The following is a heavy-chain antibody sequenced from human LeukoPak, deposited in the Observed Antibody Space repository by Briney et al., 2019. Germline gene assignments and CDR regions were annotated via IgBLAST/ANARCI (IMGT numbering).Heavy chain of an antibody. Sequence: GASVKVSCKASGYTFIGYYLHWVRQAPGQGLEWMGWINPTSGGTNYAQKFQDRVTMTRDTSINTAYMEPSRLTSDDTAVYYCARLVGLSTTASYWGQGTLLIVSS. CDR3: ARLVGLSTTASY. D-gene: IGHD5/OR15-5a*01. CDR2: INPTSGGT. CDR1: GYTFIGYY. J-gene: IGHJ4*02. V-gene: IGHV1-2*02.